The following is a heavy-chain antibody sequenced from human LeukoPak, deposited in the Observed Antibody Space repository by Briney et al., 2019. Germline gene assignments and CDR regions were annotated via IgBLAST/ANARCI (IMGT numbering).Heavy chain of an antibody. J-gene: IGHJ5*02. CDR3: AREKRDYYDSSGYYLSWFDP. V-gene: IGHV4-38-2*02. CDR1: GYSISSGYY. CDR2: IYHSGST. Sequence: SETLSLTCTVSGYSISSGYYWGWIRQPPGKGLEWIGSIYHSGSTYYNPSLKSRVTISVDTSKNQFSLKLSSVTAADTAVYYCAREKRDYYDSSGYYLSWFDPWGQGTLVTVSP. D-gene: IGHD3-22*01.